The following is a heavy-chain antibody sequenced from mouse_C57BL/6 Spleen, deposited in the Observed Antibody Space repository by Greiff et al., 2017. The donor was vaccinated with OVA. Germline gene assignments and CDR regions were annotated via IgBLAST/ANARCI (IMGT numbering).Heavy chain of an antibody. CDR1: GYAFTNYL. V-gene: IGHV1-54*01. Sequence: QVQLKQSGAELVRPGTSVKVSCKASGYAFTNYLIEWVKQRPGQGLEWIGVINPGSGGTNYNEKFKGKATLTADKSSSTAYMQLSSLTSEDSAVYFCAREGGSSYGYFDVWGTGTTVTVSS. D-gene: IGHD1-1*01. CDR2: INPGSGGT. J-gene: IGHJ1*03. CDR3: AREGGSSYGYFDV.